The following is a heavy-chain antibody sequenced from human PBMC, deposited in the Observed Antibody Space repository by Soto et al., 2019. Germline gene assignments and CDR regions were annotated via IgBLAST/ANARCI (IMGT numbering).Heavy chain of an antibody. CDR2: INHGGST. Sequence: QVHLQQWGAGLLKPSETLSLTCAVYGESFIGYYWTWIRQSPGKGLEWIGEINHGGSTNYNPSLKSRVTISIDTSKNQFSPKLTSVTAADTSVYYCARTDIVTTNWFDPWGQATVVTVPS. CDR3: ARTDIVTTNWFDP. J-gene: IGHJ5*02. V-gene: IGHV4-34*01. D-gene: IGHD5-12*01. CDR1: GESFIGYY.